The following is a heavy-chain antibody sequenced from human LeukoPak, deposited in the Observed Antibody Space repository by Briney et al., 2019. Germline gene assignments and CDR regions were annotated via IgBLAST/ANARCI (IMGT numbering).Heavy chain of an antibody. V-gene: IGHV4-34*01. CDR1: GGSFSGYY. D-gene: IGHD3-3*01. CDR3: ARGRSQIRFARFDY. CDR2: INHSGST. J-gene: IGHJ4*02. Sequence: SETLSLTCAVYGGSFSGYYWSWIRQPPGKGLEWIGEINHSGSTNYNPSLKSRVTISVDTSKNQFSLKLSSVTAADTVVYYCARGRSQIRFARFDYWGQGTLVTVSS.